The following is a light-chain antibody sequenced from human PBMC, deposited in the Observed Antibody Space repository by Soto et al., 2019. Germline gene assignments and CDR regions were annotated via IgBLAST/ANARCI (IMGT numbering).Light chain of an antibody. J-gene: IGLJ2*01. CDR1: SGHSSYA. CDR2: LSSDGSH. CDR3: QTWNTGARVV. V-gene: IGLV4-69*01. Sequence: QPVLTQSPSASASLGASVKLTCTLSSGHSSYAIAWHQQQPEKGPRYLMKLSSDGSHSKGDGIPDRFSGSSSGAERYLTIPSLQCGDGADYYCQTWNTGARVVFGGGTKLTVL.